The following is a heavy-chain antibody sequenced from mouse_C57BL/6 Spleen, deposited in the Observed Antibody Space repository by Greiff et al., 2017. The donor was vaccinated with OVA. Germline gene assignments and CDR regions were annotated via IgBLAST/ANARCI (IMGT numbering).Heavy chain of an antibody. CDR2: IYPGSGST. D-gene: IGHD1-1*01. CDR1: GYTFTSYW. CDR3: ARQALYGSRSWFAY. J-gene: IGHJ3*01. Sequence: QVQLKQPGAELVKPGASVKMSCKASGYTFTSYWITWVKQRPGQGLEWIGDIYPGSGSTNYNEKFKSKATLTVDTSSSTAYMQLSSLTSEDSAVYDCARQALYGSRSWFAYWGQGTLVTVSA. V-gene: IGHV1-55*01.